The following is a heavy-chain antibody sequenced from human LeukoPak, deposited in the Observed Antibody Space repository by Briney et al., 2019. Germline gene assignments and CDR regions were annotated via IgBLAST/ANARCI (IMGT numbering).Heavy chain of an antibody. J-gene: IGHJ4*02. CDR1: GYTFTSHP. V-gene: IGHV1-18*01. CDR2: ISAYNGDT. D-gene: IGHD3-10*02. Sequence: ASVKVSCKASGYTFTSHPISWVRQAPGQGPEWMGWISAYNGDTKYAQKFQGRVTMTTDTSTTTAYMELKSLRSDDTAVYYCARDWDGRGVGDFWGQGTLVTVSS. CDR3: ARDWDGRGVGDF.